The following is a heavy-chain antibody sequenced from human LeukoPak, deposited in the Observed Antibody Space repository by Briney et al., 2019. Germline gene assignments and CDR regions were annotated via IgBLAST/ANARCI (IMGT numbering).Heavy chain of an antibody. Sequence: GGSLRLSCAASGFTFSSYWMSWVRQAPGKGLEWVANIKQDGSEKSYVDSVKGRFTISRDNAKNSLYLQMNSLRAEDTAVYYCARDHSSSWYYYYGMDVWGQGTTVTVSS. CDR1: GFTFSSYW. J-gene: IGHJ6*02. CDR2: IKQDGSEK. D-gene: IGHD6-13*01. V-gene: IGHV3-7*01. CDR3: ARDHSSSWYYYYGMDV.